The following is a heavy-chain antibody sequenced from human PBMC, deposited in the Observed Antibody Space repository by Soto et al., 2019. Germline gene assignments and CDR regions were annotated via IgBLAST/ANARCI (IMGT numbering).Heavy chain of an antibody. D-gene: IGHD6-19*01. Sequence: EVQLLESGGGLVQPGGSLRLSCAASGFTFSTYTMSWVRRAPGKGMECVSAISGTGGSSSYTDSVKGRCTISRDNSKNTLSLQMDSLRAEDTARYYCAKRAVAGRNWYFDLWGRGTRVTVSS. CDR3: AKRAVAGRNWYFDL. V-gene: IGHV3-23*01. J-gene: IGHJ2*01. CDR1: GFTFSTYT. CDR2: ISGTGGSS.